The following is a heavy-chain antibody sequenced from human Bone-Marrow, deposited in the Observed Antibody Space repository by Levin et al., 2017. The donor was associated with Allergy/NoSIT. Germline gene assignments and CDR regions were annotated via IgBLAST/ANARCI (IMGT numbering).Heavy chain of an antibody. CDR1: GFTFSSYA. J-gene: IGHJ4*02. CDR3: AKDLTMVRGVLSDY. D-gene: IGHD3-10*01. V-gene: IGHV3-23*01. CDR2: ISGSGGST. Sequence: GESLKISCAASGFTFSSYAMSWVRQAPGKGLEWVSAISGSGGSTYYADSVKGRFTISRDNSKNTLYLQMNSLRAEDTAVYYCAKDLTMVRGVLSDYWGQGTLVTVSS.